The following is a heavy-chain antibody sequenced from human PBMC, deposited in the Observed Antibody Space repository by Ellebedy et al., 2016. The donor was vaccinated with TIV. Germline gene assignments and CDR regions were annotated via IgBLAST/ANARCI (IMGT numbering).Heavy chain of an antibody. CDR1: GFTFSSYW. D-gene: IGHD6-6*01. CDR2: IKPDGSET. Sequence: GESLKISXEASGFTFSSYWMSWVRQAPGKGLEWVANIKPDGSETYYVDSVKGRFTISRDNAKNSLYLQFNSLRAEDTAVYYCARWHSFSSYCSIDVWGKGTTVTVSS. J-gene: IGHJ6*03. V-gene: IGHV3-7*01. CDR3: ARWHSFSSYCSIDV.